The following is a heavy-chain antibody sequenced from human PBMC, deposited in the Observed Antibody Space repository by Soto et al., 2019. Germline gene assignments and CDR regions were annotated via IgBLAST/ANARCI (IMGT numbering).Heavy chain of an antibody. J-gene: IGHJ3*02. CDR2: IIPIFGTA. V-gene: IGHV1-69*12. Sequence: QVQLVQSGAEVKKPGSSVKVSCKASGGTFSSYAISWVRQAPGQGLEWMGGIIPIFGTANYAQKFQGRVTITADESTSTANMELSSLRSEDTAVYYCARPIVLVPAAMAHDAFDIWGQGTMVTVSS. D-gene: IGHD2-2*01. CDR1: GGTFSSYA. CDR3: ARPIVLVPAAMAHDAFDI.